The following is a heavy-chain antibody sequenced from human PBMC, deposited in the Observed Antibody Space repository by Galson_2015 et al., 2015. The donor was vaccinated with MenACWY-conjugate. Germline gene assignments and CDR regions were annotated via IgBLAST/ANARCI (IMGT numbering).Heavy chain of an antibody. CDR2: TSESGDIT. CDR3: AKQYVDV. CDR1: GFTFSNYA. D-gene: IGHD2/OR15-2a*01. V-gene: IGHV3-23*01. J-gene: IGHJ6*04. Sequence: LRLSCAASGFTFSNYAMNWVRQAPGKGLEWVSSTSESGDITDYADSVKGRFTISRDNPKNTLYLQMNSLGAEDTAVYYCAKQYVDVWGKGTTVTVSS.